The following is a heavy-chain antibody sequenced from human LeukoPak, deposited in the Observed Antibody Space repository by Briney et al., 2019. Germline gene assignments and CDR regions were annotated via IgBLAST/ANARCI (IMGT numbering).Heavy chain of an antibody. CDR2: INPNSGGT. V-gene: IGHV1-2*02. CDR3: ARDLTIVVVPAAIEGWFDP. CDR1: GYTFTGYY. D-gene: IGHD2-2*01. Sequence: ASVKVSCKASGYTFTGYYMHWVRQAPGQGLEWMGWINPNSGGTNYAQKFQGRVTMTTDTSTSTAYMELSRLRSDDTAVYYCARDLTIVVVPAAIEGWFDPWGQGTLVTVSS. J-gene: IGHJ5*02.